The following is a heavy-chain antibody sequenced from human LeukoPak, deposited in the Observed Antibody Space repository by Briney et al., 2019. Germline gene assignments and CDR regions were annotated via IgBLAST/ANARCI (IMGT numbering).Heavy chain of an antibody. CDR1: GFTFSSYG. CDR2: IWYDGSNK. J-gene: IGHJ4*02. Sequence: GRSLRLSCAASGFTFSSYGMHWVRQAPGKGLEWVAVIWYDGSNKYYADSVKGRFTISRDNSKNTLYLQMNSLRAEDTAVYYCAKDPRPYYYDRGFFDYWGQGTLVTVSS. CDR3: AKDPRPYYYDRGFFDY. D-gene: IGHD3-22*01. V-gene: IGHV3-33*06.